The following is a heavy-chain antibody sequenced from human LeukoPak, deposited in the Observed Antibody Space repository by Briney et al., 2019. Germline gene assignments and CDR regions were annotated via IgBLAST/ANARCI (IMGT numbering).Heavy chain of an antibody. Sequence: PGGSLRLSCAASGFTFSSYAMHWVRQAPGKGLEWVAVISYDGGNKYYADSVKGRFTISRDNSKNTLYLQMNSLRAEDTAVYYCATAVVTAWYYFDYWGQGTLVTVSS. CDR1: GFTFSSYA. V-gene: IGHV3-30-3*01. J-gene: IGHJ4*02. CDR3: ATAVVTAWYYFDY. CDR2: ISYDGGNK. D-gene: IGHD2-21*02.